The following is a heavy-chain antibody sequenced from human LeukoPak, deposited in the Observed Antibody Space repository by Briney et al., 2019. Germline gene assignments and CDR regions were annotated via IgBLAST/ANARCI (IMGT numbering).Heavy chain of an antibody. CDR1: GYNFVGNH. CDR2: MNPKSGVT. V-gene: IGHV1-2*02. D-gene: IGHD3-10*01. J-gene: IGHJ4*02. CDR3: ARDFMVRGVTTPDY. Sequence: VKVSCKASGYNFVGNHIHWVRQAPGQGLEWMGWMNPKSGVTNYAQKFQGRVSMTRDTSISTAYMEMNSLRYDDTAVYYCARDFMVRGVTTPDYWGQGTVVTVSS.